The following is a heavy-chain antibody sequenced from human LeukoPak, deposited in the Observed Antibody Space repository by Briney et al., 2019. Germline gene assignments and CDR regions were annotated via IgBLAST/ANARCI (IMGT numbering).Heavy chain of an antibody. CDR1: GFTFSSYG. V-gene: IGHV3-30*18. CDR2: ISYDGSNK. D-gene: IGHD1-1*01. Sequence: GGSLRLSCAASGFTFSSYGMHWVRQAPGKGLEWVAVISYDGSNKYYADSVKGRFTISRDNSKNTLYLQMNSLRAEDTAVYYCAKAPWDWNQGGFDYWGRGTLVTVSS. CDR3: AKAPWDWNQGGFDY. J-gene: IGHJ4*02.